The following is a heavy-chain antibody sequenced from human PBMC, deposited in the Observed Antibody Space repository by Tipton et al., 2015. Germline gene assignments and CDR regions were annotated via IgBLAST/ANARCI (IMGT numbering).Heavy chain of an antibody. CDR1: GFSVSANY. CDR2: IYADGST. V-gene: IGHV3-53*01. Sequence: SLRLSCVASGFSVSANYMHWVRQAPGKGLEWVSVIYADGSTYYTDFVKGRFTISRDNSKNTLYLQMNSLRAEDTAVYYCARIRGRYVMDYWGQGTLVTVSS. J-gene: IGHJ4*02. D-gene: IGHD3-16*01. CDR3: ARIRGRYVMDY.